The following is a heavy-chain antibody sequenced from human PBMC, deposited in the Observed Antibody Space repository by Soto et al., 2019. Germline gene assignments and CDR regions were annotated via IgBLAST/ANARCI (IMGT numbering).Heavy chain of an antibody. D-gene: IGHD2-8*01. V-gene: IGHV4-30-4*01. CDR1: GGSISSGDYY. CDR3: ARYCTNGVCSHPYYYYGMDV. CDR2: IYYSGST. Sequence: SETLSLTCTVSGGSISSGDYYWSWIRQPPGKGLEWIGYIYYSGSTYYNPSLKSRVAISVDTSKNQFSLKLSSVTAADTAVYYCARYCTNGVCSHPYYYYGMDVWGQGTTVTVSS. J-gene: IGHJ6*02.